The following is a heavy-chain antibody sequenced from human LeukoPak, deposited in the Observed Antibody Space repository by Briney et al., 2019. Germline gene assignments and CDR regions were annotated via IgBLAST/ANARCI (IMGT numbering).Heavy chain of an antibody. D-gene: IGHD3-22*01. CDR2: IKQDGSEK. CDR1: GFTFSSYS. CDR3: ARDYYDSSGYPFDY. V-gene: IGHV3-7*01. Sequence: GGSLRLSCAASGFTFSSYSMNWVRQAPGKGLEWVANIKQDGSEKYYVDSVKGRFTISRDNAKNSLYLQMNSLRAEDTAVYYCARDYYDSSGYPFDYWAREPWSPSPQ. J-gene: IGHJ4*02.